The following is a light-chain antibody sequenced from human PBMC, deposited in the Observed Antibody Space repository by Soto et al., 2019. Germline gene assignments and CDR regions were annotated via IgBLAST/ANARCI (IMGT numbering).Light chain of an antibody. CDR1: QSISTY. V-gene: IGKV1-39*01. CDR3: QQYDSSSGYT. J-gene: IGKJ5*01. CDR2: AAS. Sequence: DIQMTQSPCARSASAGGGGTITCRASQSISTYLNWYQQKAGKAPKVMIHAASSLQSGVPSRFSGSGSGTDFTLTISSLQPEDFATYYCQQYDSSSGYTFGQGTRLEIK.